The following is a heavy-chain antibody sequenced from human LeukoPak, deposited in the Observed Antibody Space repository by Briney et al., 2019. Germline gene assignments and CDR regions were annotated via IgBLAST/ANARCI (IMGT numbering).Heavy chain of an antibody. V-gene: IGHV4-34*01. J-gene: IGHJ4*02. D-gene: IGHD2-2*01. CDR1: GGSFSGYY. Sequence: SETLSLTCAVYGGSFSGYYWSWIRQPPGKGLEWIGEINHSGSTNYNPSLKSRVTISVDTSKNQFSLKLSSVTAADTAVYYCGRVGMGDFVVVPAPRYGTFDYWGRGTLVTVSS. CDR3: GRVGMGDFVVVPAPRYGTFDY. CDR2: INHSGST.